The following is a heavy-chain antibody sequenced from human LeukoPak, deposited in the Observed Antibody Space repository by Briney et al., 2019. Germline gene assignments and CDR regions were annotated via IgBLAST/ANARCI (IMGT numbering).Heavy chain of an antibody. CDR3: ARDRIDSSSWYIFDP. CDR1: GGSISSYY. V-gene: IGHV4-4*07. Sequence: SETLSLTCTVSGGSISSYYWSWIRQPAGKGLEWIGRIYTSGSTNYNPSLKSRVTMSVDTSKNQFSLKLSSVTAADTAVYYCARDRIDSSSWYIFDPWGQGTLVTVSS. J-gene: IGHJ5*02. CDR2: IYTSGST. D-gene: IGHD6-13*01.